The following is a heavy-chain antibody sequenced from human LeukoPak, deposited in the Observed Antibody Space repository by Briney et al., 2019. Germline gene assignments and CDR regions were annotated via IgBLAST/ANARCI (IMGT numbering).Heavy chain of an antibody. D-gene: IGHD3-10*01. CDR2: ISVYNHNT. Sequence: ASVTVSCKASGYTFPTSGISWVRQAPGQGLEWMGWISVYNHNTNYAQKFQGRVTVTTDTSTRTAYMELRSLRSDDTAVYYCARPIRYYFGSGSLGSKNPDDAFDIWGQGTMVTVSS. V-gene: IGHV1-18*01. CDR1: GYTFPTSG. J-gene: IGHJ3*02. CDR3: ARPIRYYFGSGSLGSKNPDDAFDI.